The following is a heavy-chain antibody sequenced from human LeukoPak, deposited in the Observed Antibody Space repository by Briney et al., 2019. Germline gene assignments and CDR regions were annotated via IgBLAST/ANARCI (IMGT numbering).Heavy chain of an antibody. D-gene: IGHD4-11*01. Sequence: PGGSLRLSCAASGFTFSSYGMNWVRQAPGKGLEWVSSISSSSSYIYYADSVKGRFTISRDNAKNSLHLQMNSLRAEDTAVYYCAREGDPDYSSSNNWFDPWGQGTLVTVSS. CDR3: AREGDPDYSSSNNWFDP. CDR2: ISSSSSYI. J-gene: IGHJ5*02. CDR1: GFTFSSYG. V-gene: IGHV3-21*01.